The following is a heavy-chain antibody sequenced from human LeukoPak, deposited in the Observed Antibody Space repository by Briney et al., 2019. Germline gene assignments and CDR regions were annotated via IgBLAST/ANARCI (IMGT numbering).Heavy chain of an antibody. Sequence: GGSLRLSCAASGFTFSSYSMNWVRQAPGKGLEWVSSISSSSSYIYYADSVKSRFTISRDNAKNSLYLQMNSLRAEDTAVYYCARAKGAAGTSFLYYYYGMDVWGQGTTVTVSS. CDR3: ARAKGAAGTSFLYYYYGMDV. CDR1: GFTFSSYS. V-gene: IGHV3-21*01. J-gene: IGHJ6*02. D-gene: IGHD6-13*01. CDR2: ISSSSSYI.